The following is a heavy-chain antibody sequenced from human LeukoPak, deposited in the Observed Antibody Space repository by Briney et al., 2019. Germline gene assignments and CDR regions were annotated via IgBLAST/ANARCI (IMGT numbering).Heavy chain of an antibody. CDR3: AKGGRSQPAPFDY. D-gene: IGHD3-16*01. CDR1: GFPFSTYG. J-gene: IGHJ4*02. CDR2: IRYDGSNK. V-gene: IGHV3-30*02. Sequence: GGSLRLSCAASGFPFSTYGMHWVRQAPGKGLEWVAFIRYDGSNKYYADSVKGRFTISRDNSKNTLYLQMNSLRAEDTAVYYCAKGGRSQPAPFDYWGQGTLVTVSS.